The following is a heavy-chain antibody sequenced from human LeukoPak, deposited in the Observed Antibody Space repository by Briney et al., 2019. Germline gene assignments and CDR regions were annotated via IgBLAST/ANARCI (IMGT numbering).Heavy chain of an antibody. CDR3: AKNRVVFNWNYAYYFDS. D-gene: IGHD1-7*01. Sequence: GGSLRLSCAVSGFTFSSYGMYWVRQAPGKGLEWVAFIRSDGTNKYYADSVRGRFTISRDNSKNTLYLQMNSLRAEDTAVYYCAKNRVVFNWNYAYYFDSWGQGTLVTVSS. V-gene: IGHV3-30*02. CDR2: IRSDGTNK. CDR1: GFTFSSYG. J-gene: IGHJ4*02.